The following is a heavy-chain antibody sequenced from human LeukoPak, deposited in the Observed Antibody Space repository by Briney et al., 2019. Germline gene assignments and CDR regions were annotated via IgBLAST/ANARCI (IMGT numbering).Heavy chain of an antibody. CDR3: ARGCGRASCPYSFDY. Sequence: GGSLRLSCAASGFTFSSYSMNWGRQAPGQGLEWVSSISSSSSYIDYADSVKGRFTISRDNAKNSLYLQMNSLRAEDAAVYYCARGCGRASCPYSFDYWGQGTLVTVSS. V-gene: IGHV3-21*01. CDR1: GFTFSSYS. D-gene: IGHD2-2*01. J-gene: IGHJ4*02. CDR2: ISSSSSYI.